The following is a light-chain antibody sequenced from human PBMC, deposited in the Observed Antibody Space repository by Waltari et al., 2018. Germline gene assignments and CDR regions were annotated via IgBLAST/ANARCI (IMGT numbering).Light chain of an antibody. CDR2: GNT. V-gene: IGLV1-40*01. CDR1: SSNFGAGYD. Sequence: QSVLTQPPSMSGAPGQTVTIPCTGGSSNFGAGYDVHWYQQFPGTSPKLLIFGNTNRPSGVPGRFSGSRFGTSASLAIAGLQSEDEAVYYCQSFDSSLSASVFGGGTKLTVL. J-gene: IGLJ3*02. CDR3: QSFDSSLSASV.